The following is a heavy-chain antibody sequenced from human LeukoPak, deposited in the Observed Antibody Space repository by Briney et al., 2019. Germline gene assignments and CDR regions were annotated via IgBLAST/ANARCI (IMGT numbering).Heavy chain of an antibody. Sequence: GASVKVSCKASGYTFTSYGMSWVRQAPGQGLEWMGWISGYNDNAKYAQKVLGRVTMTTDTSTSTAYMEVRSLRSDDTAVYYCVRDLGFGALDYWGQGTLVIVSS. CDR1: GYTFTSYG. J-gene: IGHJ4*02. D-gene: IGHD4/OR15-4a*01. CDR2: ISGYNDNA. V-gene: IGHV1-18*01. CDR3: VRDLGFGALDY.